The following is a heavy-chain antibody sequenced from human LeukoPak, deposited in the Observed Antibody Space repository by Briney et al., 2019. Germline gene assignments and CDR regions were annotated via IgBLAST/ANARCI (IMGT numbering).Heavy chain of an antibody. J-gene: IGHJ5*02. CDR1: GYTFTGYY. Sequence: ASLQVSCKASGYTFTGYYMHWVRQAPGQGLEWMGWINPKSGGTNYAQKFQGRVTMTRDTSIHTAYMELSRLRSDDTAVYYCAREEYGFDPWGQGTLVTVSS. D-gene: IGHD2-2*01. V-gene: IGHV1-2*02. CDR3: AREEYGFDP. CDR2: INPKSGGT.